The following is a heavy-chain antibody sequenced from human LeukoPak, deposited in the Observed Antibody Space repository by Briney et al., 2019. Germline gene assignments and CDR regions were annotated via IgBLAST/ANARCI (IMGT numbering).Heavy chain of an antibody. CDR3: AGGTYSYGLNY. CDR2: IYYSGST. CDR1: GGSISSSSYY. J-gene: IGHJ4*02. D-gene: IGHD5-18*01. Sequence: PSETLSLTCTVSGGSISSSSYYWVWIRQPPGKGLEWIGSIYYSGSTYYDPSLKSRLTISLDTSKNQFSLKLYSVAAADTAMYYCAGGTYSYGLNYWGQGILVTVSS. V-gene: IGHV4-39*01.